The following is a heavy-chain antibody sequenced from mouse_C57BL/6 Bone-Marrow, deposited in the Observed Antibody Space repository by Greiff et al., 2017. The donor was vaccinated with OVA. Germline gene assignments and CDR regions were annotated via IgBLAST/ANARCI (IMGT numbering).Heavy chain of an antibody. J-gene: IGHJ4*01. CDR2: ISSGSSTI. V-gene: IGHV5-17*01. CDR1: GFTFSDYG. D-gene: IGHD1-1*01. CDR3: ARDYGSSYYAMDY. Sequence: EVQLVESGGGLVKPGGSLKLSCAASGFTFSDYGMHWVRQAPEKGLEWVAYISSGSSTIYYADTVKGRFNISRDNAKNTLFLQMTSLRSEDTAMYYCARDYGSSYYAMDYWGQGTSVTVSS.